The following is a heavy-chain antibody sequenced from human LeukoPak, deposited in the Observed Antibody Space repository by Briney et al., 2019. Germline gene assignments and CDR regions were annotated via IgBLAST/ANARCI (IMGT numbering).Heavy chain of an antibody. CDR2: ISYSGST. CDR1: GGSTTSYY. Sequence: SETLSLTCTVSGGSTTSYYWSWIRQPPGKGLEWIGYISYSGSTNYNPSLKSRVTISVDTSKNQFSLKLSSVTAADTAVYYCARGYSSGWYANWGQGTLVTVSS. D-gene: IGHD6-19*01. CDR3: ARGYSSGWYAN. V-gene: IGHV4-59*01. J-gene: IGHJ4*02.